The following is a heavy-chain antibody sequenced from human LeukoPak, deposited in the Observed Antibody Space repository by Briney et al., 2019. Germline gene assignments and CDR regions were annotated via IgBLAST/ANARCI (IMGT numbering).Heavy chain of an antibody. V-gene: IGHV4-38-2*02. CDR3: ARDLGYSGFDWAP. CDR2: IHSSGNT. D-gene: IGHD5-12*01. CDR1: GYSISSGYY. J-gene: IGHJ5*02. Sequence: SETLSLTCTVSGYSISSGYYWGWIRQPPGKRLEWLGSIHSSGNTYYNPTLKSRVTISVDTSKNQFSLNLTSVTAADAAVYYCARDLGYSGFDWAPWGQGTLVTVSS.